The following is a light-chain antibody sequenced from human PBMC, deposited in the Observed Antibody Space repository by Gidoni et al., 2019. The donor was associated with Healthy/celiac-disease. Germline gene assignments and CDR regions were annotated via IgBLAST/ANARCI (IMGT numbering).Light chain of an antibody. Sequence: EIVMTQSPATLSVSPGERATLSCRASQSVSSNLAWYQQIPDQAPRLLIYGASTRATGIPARFSGSGSGTEFTLTISSLQSEDFAVYYCQQYNNWPPWTFGQGTKVEIK. CDR1: QSVSSN. J-gene: IGKJ1*01. CDR3: QQYNNWPPWT. CDR2: GAS. V-gene: IGKV3-15*01.